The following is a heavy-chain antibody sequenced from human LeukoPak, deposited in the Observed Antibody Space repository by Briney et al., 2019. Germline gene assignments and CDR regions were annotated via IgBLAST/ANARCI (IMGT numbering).Heavy chain of an antibody. Sequence: PSETLSVTCTVSGGSISPHYSSWIRQPPGKRLEWIGFTYFSGNTNYNPSLKGRVTISLDRPKNQFSLMLSSVTAADTAVYYCARRHGDSLPYFDFWGQGTLVTVSS. V-gene: IGHV4-59*11. CDR1: GGSISPHY. J-gene: IGHJ4*02. CDR2: TYFSGNT. CDR3: ARRHGDSLPYFDF. D-gene: IGHD5-24*01.